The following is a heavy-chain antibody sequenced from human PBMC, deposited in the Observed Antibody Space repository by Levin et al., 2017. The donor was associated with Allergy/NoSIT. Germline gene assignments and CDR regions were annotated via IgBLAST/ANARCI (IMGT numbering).Heavy chain of an antibody. Sequence: SETLSLTCTVSGASISSDYWTWIRQPPGKGLEWMGYIHYSGSTNYSPSLKSRITMSLDTSKSQFSLKLSSVTAADTAVYYCAKGGGWYFYWGQGTLIAVSS. CDR2: IHYSGST. CDR3: AKGGGWYFY. CDR1: GASISSDY. D-gene: IGHD6-19*01. J-gene: IGHJ4*02. V-gene: IGHV4-59*01.